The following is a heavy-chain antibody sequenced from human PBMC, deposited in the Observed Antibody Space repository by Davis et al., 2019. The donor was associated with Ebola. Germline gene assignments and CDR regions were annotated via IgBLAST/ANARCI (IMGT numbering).Heavy chain of an antibody. Sequence: PGGSLRLSCAASGFTFSSYGMHWVRQAPGKGLEWVAVISYDGSNKYYADSVKGRFTISRDNSKNTLYLQMNSLRAEDTAVYYCAKDRLRIAARLFDYWGQGTLVTVSS. J-gene: IGHJ4*02. CDR3: AKDRLRIAARLFDY. CDR2: ISYDGSNK. CDR1: GFTFSSYG. D-gene: IGHD6-6*01. V-gene: IGHV3-30*18.